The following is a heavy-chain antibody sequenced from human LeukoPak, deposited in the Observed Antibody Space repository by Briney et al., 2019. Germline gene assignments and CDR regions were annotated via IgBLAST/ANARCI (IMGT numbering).Heavy chain of an antibody. CDR3: AKDHYYYDRSGYRGRYFDY. Sequence: PGGSLRLSCAASGFTFSSYWMHWVRQAPGKGLVWVSRINSDGSSTSYADSVKGRFTISRDNSKNTLYLQMDSLRAEDTAVYYCAKDHYYYDRSGYRGRYFDYWGQGTPVTVSS. CDR2: INSDGSST. J-gene: IGHJ4*02. CDR1: GFTFSSYW. D-gene: IGHD3-22*01. V-gene: IGHV3-74*01.